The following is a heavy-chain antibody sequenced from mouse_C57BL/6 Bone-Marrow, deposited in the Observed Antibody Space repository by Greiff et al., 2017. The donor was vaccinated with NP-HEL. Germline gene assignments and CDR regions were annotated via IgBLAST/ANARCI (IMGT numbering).Heavy chain of an antibody. CDR3: ARPDGWGFAY. CDR2: ISGGGGNT. CDR1: GFTFSSYT. V-gene: IGHV5-9*01. D-gene: IGHD2-3*01. Sequence: EVQVVESGGGLVKPGGSLKLSCAASGFTFSSYTMSWVRQTPEKRLEWVATISGGGGNTYYPDSVKGRFTISRDNAKNTLYLQMSSLRSEDTALYYCARPDGWGFAYWGQGTSVTVSS. J-gene: IGHJ4*01.